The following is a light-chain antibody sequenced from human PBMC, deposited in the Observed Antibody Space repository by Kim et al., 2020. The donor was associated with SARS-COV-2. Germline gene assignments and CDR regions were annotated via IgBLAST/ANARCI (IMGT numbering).Light chain of an antibody. J-gene: IGKJ5*01. V-gene: IGKV3-11*01. Sequence: SLSPGDGATLCCRASQSVDGYLAWLQQKPGQAPRLLISNASNRAAGVPARFSGSGSGTDFTLTISSLEPEDFAVYYCQQRRKSITFGQGTRLEIK. CDR3: QQRRKSIT. CDR2: NAS. CDR1: QSVDGY.